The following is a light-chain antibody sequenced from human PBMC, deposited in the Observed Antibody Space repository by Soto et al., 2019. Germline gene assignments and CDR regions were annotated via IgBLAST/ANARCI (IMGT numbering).Light chain of an antibody. CDR3: QHRSNRPKT. CDR1: ENVRSSY. J-gene: IGKJ1*01. V-gene: IGKV3D-20*02. CDR2: DAS. Sequence: EIVLTQSPGTLSLSPGERATLSCSASENVRSSYLAWYQQTPDQAPSLLIYDASSGATGIPARFSSSGSGADITITISRLGPDDVAFFCCQHRSNRPKTFGHGTKGDIK.